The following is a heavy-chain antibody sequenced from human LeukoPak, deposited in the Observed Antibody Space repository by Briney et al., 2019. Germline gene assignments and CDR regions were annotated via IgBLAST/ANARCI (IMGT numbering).Heavy chain of an antibody. Sequence: GGSLRLSCAASGFTFSSNAMRWVRQAPGKGLEWVSAISGSGGSTYYADSVKGRFTISRDNSKNTLYLQMNSLRAEDTAVYYCAKGGENWNYGSYWGQGTLVTVSS. CDR3: AKGGENWNYGSY. D-gene: IGHD1-7*01. V-gene: IGHV3-23*01. J-gene: IGHJ4*02. CDR1: GFTFSSNA. CDR2: ISGSGGST.